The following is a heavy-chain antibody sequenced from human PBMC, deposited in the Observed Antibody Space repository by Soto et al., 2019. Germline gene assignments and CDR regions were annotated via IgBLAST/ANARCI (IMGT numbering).Heavy chain of an antibody. CDR1: EVTFNTHW. J-gene: IGHJ6*03. Sequence: EVQLEQSGGGLVQPGGSLRLSCIASEVTFNTHWMTWFRQAPGKGLEWVANIKEDGAEKNYVDSVKGRFTISRDNAKNSLFLQMNSLRAEDSAVYYCARNQGTARNNYFYYADVWGGGSTVIVSS. CDR3: ARNQGTARNNYFYYADV. CDR2: IKEDGAEK. V-gene: IGHV3-7*01.